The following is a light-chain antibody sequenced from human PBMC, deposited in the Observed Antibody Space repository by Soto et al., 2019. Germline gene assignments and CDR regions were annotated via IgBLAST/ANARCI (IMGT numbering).Light chain of an antibody. CDR3: QQYTDWPTT. Sequence: EIVLTQSPATLSLSPGERATLSCRASQSVSSYLAWYQQKAGQAPRLLIYGASTRATGIPARFSGSGSGTEFTLTISSLQSEDFGIYYCQQYTDWPTTFGQGTKVDIK. CDR2: GAS. J-gene: IGKJ1*01. V-gene: IGKV3-15*01. CDR1: QSVSSY.